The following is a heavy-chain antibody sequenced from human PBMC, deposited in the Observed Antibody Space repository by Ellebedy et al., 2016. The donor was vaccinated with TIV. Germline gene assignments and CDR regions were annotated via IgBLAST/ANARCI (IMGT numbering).Heavy chain of an antibody. D-gene: IGHD3-22*01. CDR1: GFTFSNYG. CDR2: IRGDGSVK. V-gene: IGHV3-30*02. J-gene: IGHJ4*02. CDR3: AKGYYHDNSGYFFDH. Sequence: GESLKISXAASGFTFSNYGMHWVRQAPGKGLEWVASIRGDGSVKYFLDSAMGRFTISRDNSKNTLYLQMNSLRAEDTAVYYCAKGYYHDNSGYFFDHWGQGTLVTVSS.